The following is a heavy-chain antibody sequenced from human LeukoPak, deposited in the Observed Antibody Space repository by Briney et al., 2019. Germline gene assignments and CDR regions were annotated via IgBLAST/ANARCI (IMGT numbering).Heavy chain of an antibody. Sequence: GGSLRLSCAASGFTFSSYWMSWVRQAPGKGLEWVANIKQDGSEKYYVDSVKGRFTISRDNAKNSLYLQMNGLRAEDTAVYCCAIDPRSNSWVDYWGQGTLVTVSS. CDR2: IKQDGSEK. CDR1: GFTFSSYW. D-gene: IGHD6-13*01. J-gene: IGHJ4*02. V-gene: IGHV3-7*01. CDR3: AIDPRSNSWVDY.